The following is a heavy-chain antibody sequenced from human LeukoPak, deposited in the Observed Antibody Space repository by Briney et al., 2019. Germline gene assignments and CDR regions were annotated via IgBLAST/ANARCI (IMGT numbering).Heavy chain of an antibody. V-gene: IGHV1-18*01. CDR1: GYPFGSFG. CDR2: ISGYNGNT. CDR3: ARVSGAGAGVYYYYYGMDV. J-gene: IGHJ6*02. Sequence: ASVKVSCRTSGYPFGSFGVSWLRQAPGQGLEWMGWISGYNGNTTYSQRLQGRVTMTTDTSTSTAYMELRSLRSDDTAVYYCARVSGAGAGVYYYYYGMDVWGQGTTVTVSS. D-gene: IGHD6-19*01.